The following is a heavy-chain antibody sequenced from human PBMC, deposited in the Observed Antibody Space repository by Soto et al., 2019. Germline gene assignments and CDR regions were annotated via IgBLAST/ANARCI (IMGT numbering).Heavy chain of an antibody. V-gene: IGHV1-18*01. CDR1: GYTFTSYG. Sequence: ASVKVSCKASGYTFTSYGISWVRQAPGQGLEWMGWISAYNGNTNYAQKLQGRVTMTTDTSTSTAYMELRSLRSDDTAVYYCARAVIFLTRPNSRYFDYWGQGTLVTVSS. CDR2: ISAYNGNT. CDR3: ARAVIFLTRPNSRYFDY. J-gene: IGHJ4*02. D-gene: IGHD3-22*01.